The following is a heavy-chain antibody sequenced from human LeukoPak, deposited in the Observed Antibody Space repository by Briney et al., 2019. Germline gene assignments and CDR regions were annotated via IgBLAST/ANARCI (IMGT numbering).Heavy chain of an antibody. J-gene: IGHJ4*02. CDR1: GFTFSSYA. V-gene: IGHV3-74*01. CDR3: TSHLRAVRDY. D-gene: IGHD1-26*01. Sequence: GGSLRLSCAASGFTFSSYAMSWVRQAPGKGLVWVSRINGDGTSTSYADSVKGRFTSSRDNAKNTLYLQMNSLRVEDTAVYYCTSHLRAVRDYWGQGTLVTVSS. CDR2: INGDGTST.